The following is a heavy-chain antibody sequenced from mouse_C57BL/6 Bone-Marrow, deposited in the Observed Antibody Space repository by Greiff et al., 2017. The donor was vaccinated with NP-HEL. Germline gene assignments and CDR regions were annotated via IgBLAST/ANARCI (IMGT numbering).Heavy chain of an antibody. D-gene: IGHD3-3*01. J-gene: IGHJ1*03. CDR2: IRLKSDNYAT. CDR3: TGKGGRYFDV. Sequence: EVKLEESGGGLVQPGGSMKLSCVASGFTFSNYWMNWVRQSPEKGLEWVAQIRLKSDNYATHYAESVKGRFTISRDDSKSSVYLQMNNLRAEDTGIYYCTGKGGRYFDVWGTGTTVTVSS. CDR1: GFTFSNYW. V-gene: IGHV6-3*01.